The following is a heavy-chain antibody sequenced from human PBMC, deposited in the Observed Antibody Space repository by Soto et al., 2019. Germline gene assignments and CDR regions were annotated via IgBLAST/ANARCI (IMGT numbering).Heavy chain of an antibody. CDR2: INHSGST. Sequence: SETLSLTCAVYGGSFSGYYWSWIRQPPGKGLEWIGEINHSGSTNYNPSLKSRVTISVDTSKNQFSLKLSSVTAADTAVYYCAGGRDISFGAPSLDYWGKGTLVTVPS. V-gene: IGHV4-34*01. J-gene: IGHJ4*02. CDR1: GGSFSGYY. D-gene: IGHD3-9*01. CDR3: AGGRDISFGAPSLDY.